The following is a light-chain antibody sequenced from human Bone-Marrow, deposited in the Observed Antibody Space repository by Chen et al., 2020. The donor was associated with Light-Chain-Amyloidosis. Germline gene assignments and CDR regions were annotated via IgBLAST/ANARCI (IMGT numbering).Light chain of an antibody. CDR2: RDT. CDR3: QSADSSGTYEVI. V-gene: IGLV3-25*03. J-gene: IGLJ2*01. CDR1: DLPTQY. Sequence: SYELTQPPSVSVSPGQTARITCSGDDLPTQYVNWYQQKPGQAPVLVIHRDTGRPSGISERFSGSSSGTTATLTISGVQAEDEADYHCQSADSSGTYEVIFGGGTKLTVL.